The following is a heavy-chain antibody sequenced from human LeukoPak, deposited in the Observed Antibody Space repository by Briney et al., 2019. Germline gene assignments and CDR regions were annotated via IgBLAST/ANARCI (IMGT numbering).Heavy chain of an antibody. J-gene: IGHJ3*02. CDR3: ARCGGYSYGPGGDDAFDI. CDR1: GGSISSSSYY. CDR2: IYYSGST. D-gene: IGHD5-18*01. V-gene: IGHV4-39*07. Sequence: PSETLSLTCTVSGGSISSSSYYWGWIRQPPGKELEWIGSIYYSGSTYYNPSLKSRVTISVDTSKNQFSLKLSSVTAADTAVYYCARCGGYSYGPGGDDAFDIWGQGTMVTVSS.